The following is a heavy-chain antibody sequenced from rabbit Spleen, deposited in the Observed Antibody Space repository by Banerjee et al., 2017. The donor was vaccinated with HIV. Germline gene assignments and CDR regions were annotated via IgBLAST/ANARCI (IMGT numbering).Heavy chain of an antibody. Sequence: QSLEESGGDLVKPGASLTLTCTASGFSFSSDYDMCWVRQAPGKGLEWIACIHAASSDITYYASWAKGRFTISKTSSTTVTLQMTSLTAADTATYFCARNSGWGEGLKLWGPGTLVTVS. CDR3: ARNSGWGEGLKL. CDR1: GFSFSSDYD. D-gene: IGHD4-1*01. V-gene: IGHV1S40*01. J-gene: IGHJ6*01. CDR2: IHAASSDIT.